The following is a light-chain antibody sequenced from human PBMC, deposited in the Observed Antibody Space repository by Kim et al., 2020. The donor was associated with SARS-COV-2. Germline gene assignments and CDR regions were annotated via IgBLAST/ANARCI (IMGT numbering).Light chain of an antibody. Sequence: QSVLTQPPSVSAAPGQKVTISCSGVNSNIGKNYVSWYQQLPGTVPKLLIYDNYERPSGIPDRFSGSKSGTSATLDIAGLQTGDEADYYCGTWDSSLDAGVFGTGTKVTVL. CDR3: GTWDSSLDAGV. CDR1: NSNIGKNY. CDR2: DNY. J-gene: IGLJ6*01. V-gene: IGLV1-51*01.